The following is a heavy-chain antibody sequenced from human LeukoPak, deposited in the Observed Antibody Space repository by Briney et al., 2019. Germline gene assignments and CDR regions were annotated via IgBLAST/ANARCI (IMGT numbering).Heavy chain of an antibody. CDR3: ARHRGASSGYQDY. CDR2: IYPGDSDT. D-gene: IGHD3-22*01. V-gene: IGHV5-51*01. Sequence: GASLKISCKGSGYSFTSYWIGWVRQLPGKGLEWMGIIYPGDSDTRYSPSFQGQVTISADKPISTAYLQWSSLKASDTAMYYCARHRGASSGYQDYWGQGTLVTVSS. CDR1: GYSFTSYW. J-gene: IGHJ4*02.